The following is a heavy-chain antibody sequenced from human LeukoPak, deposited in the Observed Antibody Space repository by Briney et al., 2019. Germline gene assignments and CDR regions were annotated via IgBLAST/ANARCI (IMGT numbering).Heavy chain of an antibody. CDR2: IYYSGST. Sequence: SETLSLTCTVSSGSISSYYWSWIRQPPGKGLEWIGYIYYSGSTNYNPSLKSRVTISVDTSKNHFSLKLSSMTAADTAVYYCARARGYSYGFPLDYWGQGTLVTVSS. CDR1: SGSISSYY. V-gene: IGHV4-59*01. D-gene: IGHD5-18*01. J-gene: IGHJ4*02. CDR3: ARARGYSYGFPLDY.